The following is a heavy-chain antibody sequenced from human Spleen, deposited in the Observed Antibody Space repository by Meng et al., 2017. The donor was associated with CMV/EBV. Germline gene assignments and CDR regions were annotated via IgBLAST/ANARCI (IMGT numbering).Heavy chain of an antibody. Sequence: LSLTCAVDGGSFTTYYWSWVRQPPGKGLEWIGEIHHSGTTDYNSSLESRATISVDTSKKQVSLRLTSVTAADTAVYYCSRGYGPEGYWGQGTLVTVSS. CDR2: IHHSGTT. J-gene: IGHJ4*02. V-gene: IGHV4-34*01. CDR3: SRGYGPEGY. CDR1: GGSFTTYY. D-gene: IGHD3-10*01.